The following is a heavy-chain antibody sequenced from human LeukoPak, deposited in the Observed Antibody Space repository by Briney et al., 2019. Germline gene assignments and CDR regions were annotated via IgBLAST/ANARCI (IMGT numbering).Heavy chain of an antibody. CDR1: GYTFSSYG. V-gene: IGHV1-18*01. CDR3: ARTSGGYSGGGYYYYMDV. CDR2: ISADNGNT. J-gene: IGHJ6*03. Sequence: ASVKVSCKASGYTFSSYGISWVRQAPGQGLEWMGWISADNGNTNYVQKFQGRVTMTTDTSTSTAYMELRSLRSDDTAVYYCARTSGGYSGGGYYYYMDVWGKGTTVTVSS. D-gene: IGHD3-10*01.